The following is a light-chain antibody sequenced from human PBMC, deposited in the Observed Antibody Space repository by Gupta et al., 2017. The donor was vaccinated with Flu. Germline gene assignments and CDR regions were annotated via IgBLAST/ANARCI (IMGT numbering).Light chain of an antibody. CDR3: QQYYNWPT. J-gene: IGKJ4*01. V-gene: IGKV3-15*01. CDR1: QSVGSN. Sequence: IVMPQSPATLSVSPGGRVTLSCRASQSVGSNLAWYQQKPGQAPSLLIHSVSTRATGTPTRFRGSGSGTEFILSINSLQSEDFAVYFCQQYYNWPTFGGGTKVEIK. CDR2: SVS.